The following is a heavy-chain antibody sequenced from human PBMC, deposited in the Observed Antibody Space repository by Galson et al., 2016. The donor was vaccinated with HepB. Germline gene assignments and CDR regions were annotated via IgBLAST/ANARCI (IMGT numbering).Heavy chain of an antibody. J-gene: IGHJ4*02. CDR3: ARSMTTGQTFDH. V-gene: IGHV3-74*01. D-gene: IGHD4-11*01. CDR1: GFTFSSHW. Sequence: LRLSCAASGFTFSSHWMHWVRQAPGKGLTWVSVINKDGSSTNYADSVRGRFTMSRDNAQNTLYLQMDSLRVEDTAVYYCARSMTTGQTFDHWGQGTLVTVSS. CDR2: INKDGSST.